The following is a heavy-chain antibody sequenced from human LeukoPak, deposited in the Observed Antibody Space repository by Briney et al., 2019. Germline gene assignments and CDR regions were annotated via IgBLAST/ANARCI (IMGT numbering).Heavy chain of an antibody. CDR3: ARRVYNWFDP. Sequence: SETLSLTCAVYGGSFSGYYWSWIRQPPGKGLEWIGENNHSGSTNYNPSLKSRVTISVDTSKNQFSLKLSSVTAADTAVYYCARRVYNWFDPWGQGTLVTVSS. CDR2: NNHSGST. V-gene: IGHV4-34*01. CDR1: GGSFSGYY. J-gene: IGHJ5*02. D-gene: IGHD2-8*01.